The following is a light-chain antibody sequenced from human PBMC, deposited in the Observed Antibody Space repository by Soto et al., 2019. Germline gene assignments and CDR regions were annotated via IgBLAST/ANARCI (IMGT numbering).Light chain of an antibody. Sequence: EIVLTQSPATLSLSPGERADLCCRASQSVSSYLAWYQHKTGQAPRILIYDASNRDTGIPARFSGSGSGTDCTLTISRLEPEDFSVYYCQQRSNWPITFGPGTKVDI. J-gene: IGKJ3*01. V-gene: IGKV3-11*01. CDR1: QSVSSY. CDR3: QQRSNWPIT. CDR2: DAS.